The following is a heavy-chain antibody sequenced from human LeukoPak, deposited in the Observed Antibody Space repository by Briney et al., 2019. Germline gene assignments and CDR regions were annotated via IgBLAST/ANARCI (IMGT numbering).Heavy chain of an antibody. Sequence: SETLSLTCTVSGGSISSGSYYWSWIRQPAGKGLEWIGRIYTSGSTNYNPSLESRVTISLDTSKNQFSLKLSSVTAADTAVYYCARVGKQWLVLRGWFDPWGQGTLVTVSS. V-gene: IGHV4-61*02. D-gene: IGHD6-19*01. CDR1: GGSISSGSYY. CDR3: ARVGKQWLVLRGWFDP. CDR2: IYTSGST. J-gene: IGHJ5*02.